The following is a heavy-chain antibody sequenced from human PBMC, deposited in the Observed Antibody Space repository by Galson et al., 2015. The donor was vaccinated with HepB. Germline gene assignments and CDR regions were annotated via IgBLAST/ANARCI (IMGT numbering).Heavy chain of an antibody. CDR2: ISAYNGNT. J-gene: IGHJ4*02. CDR1: GYTFTSYG. CDR3: AREGVVRGYSYGFADY. D-gene: IGHD5-18*01. V-gene: IGHV1-18*01. Sequence: SVKASCKASGYTFTSYGISWVRQAPGQGLEWMGWISAYNGNTNYAQKLQGRVTMTTDTSTSTAYMELRSLRSDDTAVYYCAREGVVRGYSYGFADYWGQGTLVTVSS.